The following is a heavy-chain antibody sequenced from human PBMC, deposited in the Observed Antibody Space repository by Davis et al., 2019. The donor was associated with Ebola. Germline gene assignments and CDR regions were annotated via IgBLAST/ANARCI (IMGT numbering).Heavy chain of an antibody. D-gene: IGHD3-10*01. CDR1: GYTFTSYY. CDR3: ARAVTMVLPSGWFDP. CDR2: ISAYNGNT. Sequence: AASVKVSCKAFGYTFTSYYIHWVRQAPGQGLEWMGWISAYNGNTNYAQNLQGRVTMTTDTSTSTAYMEVRSLRYDDTAVYYCARAVTMVLPSGWFDPWGQGTLVTVSS. V-gene: IGHV1-18*04. J-gene: IGHJ5*02.